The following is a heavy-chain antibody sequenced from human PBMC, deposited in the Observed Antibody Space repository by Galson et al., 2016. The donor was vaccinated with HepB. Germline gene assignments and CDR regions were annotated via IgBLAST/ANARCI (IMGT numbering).Heavy chain of an antibody. V-gene: IGHV1-46*04. CDR1: GYTFGGYH. Sequence: SVKVSCKASGYTFGGYHIHWVRQAPDQGLEWVGIITPSTGATSHAQKLRGRVTMTRDTSATTVYMELSRLGSEDTAIYFCAGETSATQYFDYWGQGALVTFSS. CDR3: AGETSATQYFDY. J-gene: IGHJ4*02. CDR2: ITPSTGAT.